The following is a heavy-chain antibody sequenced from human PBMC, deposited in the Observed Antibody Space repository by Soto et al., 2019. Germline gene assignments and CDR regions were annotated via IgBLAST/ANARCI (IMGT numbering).Heavy chain of an antibody. CDR1: GFTFTRYS. Sequence: PGGSLRLSCAASGFTFTRYSMNWVRQAPGKGLEWVSSISSTTNYIYYGDSMKGRFTISRDNAKNSLYLEMNSLRAEDAAVYYCARESEDLTSNFDYWGQGTLVTVSS. V-gene: IGHV3-21*06. CDR3: ARESEDLTSNFDY. J-gene: IGHJ4*02. CDR2: ISSTTNYI.